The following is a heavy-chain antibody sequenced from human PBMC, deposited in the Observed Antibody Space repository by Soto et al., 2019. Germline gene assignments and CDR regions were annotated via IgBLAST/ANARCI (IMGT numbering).Heavy chain of an antibody. CDR1: GFTFTRYS. Sequence: PGGSLRLSCAASGFTFTRYSMNWVRQAPGKGLEWVSSISSTTNYIYYGDSMKGRFTISRDNAKNSLYLEMNSLRAEDAAVYYCARESEDLTSNFDYWGQGTLVTVSS. V-gene: IGHV3-21*06. CDR3: ARESEDLTSNFDY. J-gene: IGHJ4*02. CDR2: ISSTTNYI.